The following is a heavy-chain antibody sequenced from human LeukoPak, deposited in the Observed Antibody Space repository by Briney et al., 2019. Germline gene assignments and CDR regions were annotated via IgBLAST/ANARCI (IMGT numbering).Heavy chain of an antibody. Sequence: PSETLSLTCAVYGGSFSGYYWSWIRQPPGKGLEWIGEINHSGSTNYNPSLKSRVTISVDTSKNQFSLKLSSVTAADTAVYYCARVPDEIAFDIWGQGTMVTVSS. CDR1: GGSFSGYY. D-gene: IGHD5-24*01. V-gene: IGHV4-34*01. J-gene: IGHJ3*02. CDR3: ARVPDEIAFDI. CDR2: INHSGST.